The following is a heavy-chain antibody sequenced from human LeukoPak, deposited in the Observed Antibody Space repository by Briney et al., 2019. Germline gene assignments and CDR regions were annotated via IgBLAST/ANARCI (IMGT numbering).Heavy chain of an antibody. J-gene: IGHJ4*02. CDR2: MNPNSDNT. CDR3: AREDSSSWAGESPLDY. CDR1: GYTFISYD. D-gene: IGHD6-13*01. V-gene: IGHV1-8*03. Sequence: ASVKVSCKASGYTFISYDINWVRQATGQGLEWMGWMNPNSDNTGYAQKFQGRVTITRNTSISTAYMELSRLRSDDTAVYYCAREDSSSWAGESPLDYWGQGTLVTVSS.